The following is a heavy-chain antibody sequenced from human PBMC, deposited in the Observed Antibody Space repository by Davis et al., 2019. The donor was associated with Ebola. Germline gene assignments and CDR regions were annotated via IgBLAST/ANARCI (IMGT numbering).Heavy chain of an antibody. CDR3: ARDLGAKSGTTIGDS. Sequence: GGSLRLSCAASGFPFRTYGMNWVRQAPGKGLEWVAYTTSDSSDIFYADSVKGRFPLFKENARNVLYLQMNVLRHEDTAVYYCARDLGAKSGTTIGDSWGQGTLVTVSS. D-gene: IGHD1-1*01. J-gene: IGHJ4*02. CDR1: GFPFRTYG. CDR2: TTSDSSDI. V-gene: IGHV3-48*02.